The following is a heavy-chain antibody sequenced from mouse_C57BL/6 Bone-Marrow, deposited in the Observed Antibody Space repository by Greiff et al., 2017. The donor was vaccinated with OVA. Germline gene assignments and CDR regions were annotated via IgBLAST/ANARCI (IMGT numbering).Heavy chain of an antibody. CDR1: GFNIKDYY. CDR3: ARAPGYGSSWWYFDY. J-gene: IGHJ2*01. D-gene: IGHD1-1*01. Sequence: VQLQQSGAELVKPGASVKLSCTASGFNIKDYYMHWVKQRTEQGLEWIGRIDPEDGETKYAPKFQGKATITEDTSSNTAYLQVSSLTSEDTAVYYCARAPGYGSSWWYFDYWGQGTTLTVSS. V-gene: IGHV14-2*01. CDR2: IDPEDGET.